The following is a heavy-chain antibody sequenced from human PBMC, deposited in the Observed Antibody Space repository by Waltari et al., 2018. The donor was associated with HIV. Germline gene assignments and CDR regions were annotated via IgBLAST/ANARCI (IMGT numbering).Heavy chain of an antibody. CDR3: ARTGIAGAGVYFQY. Sequence: QVQLVQSGSELKKPGASVKVSCKASGYTFSTYGVNWVRPAPGQGLEWMGWINTKNGNPTYGQGFTGRFVFSLDTSVSTTYLQINSLKAEDTAVYYCARTGIAGAGVYFQYWGQGTLVTVSS. V-gene: IGHV7-4-1*02. J-gene: IGHJ1*01. D-gene: IGHD6-13*01. CDR2: INTKNGNP. CDR1: GYTFSTYG.